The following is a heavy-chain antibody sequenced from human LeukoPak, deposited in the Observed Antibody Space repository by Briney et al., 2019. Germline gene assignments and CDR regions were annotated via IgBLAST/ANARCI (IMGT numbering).Heavy chain of an antibody. CDR3: ARLGSSWPNWFDP. CDR2: ITFSGRTI. CDR1: GFSFRDYH. V-gene: IGHV3-11*01. D-gene: IGHD6-13*01. J-gene: IGHJ5*02. Sequence: GGSLRLSCAASGFSFRDYHMIWIRQPPGKGLEWVSYITFSGRTIHYADSVKGRFTISRDNARSSLYLQMNSLRAEDTAVYYCARLGSSWPNWFDPWGQGTLVTVSS.